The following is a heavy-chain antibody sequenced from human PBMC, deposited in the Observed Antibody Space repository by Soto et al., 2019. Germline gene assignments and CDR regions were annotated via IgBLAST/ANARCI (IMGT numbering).Heavy chain of an antibody. CDR1: GGSFSGYY. D-gene: IGHD2-15*01. CDR3: AREDIVVVVAATCDAFDI. J-gene: IGHJ3*02. CDR2: INHSGST. V-gene: IGHV4-34*01. Sequence: SETLSLACAVYGGSFSGYYWSWIRQPPGKGLEWIGEINHSGSTNYNPSLKSRVTISVDTSKNQFSLKLSSVTAADTAVYYCAREDIVVVVAATCDAFDIWGQGTMVTVSS.